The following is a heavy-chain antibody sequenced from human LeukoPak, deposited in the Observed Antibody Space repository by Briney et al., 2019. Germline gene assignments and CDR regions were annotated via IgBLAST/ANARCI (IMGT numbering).Heavy chain of an antibody. CDR3: ARDTNEMYGGFDY. J-gene: IGHJ4*02. V-gene: IGHV1-3*01. CDR2: INAGNGNT. D-gene: IGHD2-8*01. Sequence: GASVKVSCKASGYTFISYAMHWVRQAPGQRLEWMGWINAGNGNTKYSQKFQGRVTITRDTSASTAYMELSSLRSEDTAVYYCARDTNEMYGGFDYWGQGTLVTVSS. CDR1: GYTFISYA.